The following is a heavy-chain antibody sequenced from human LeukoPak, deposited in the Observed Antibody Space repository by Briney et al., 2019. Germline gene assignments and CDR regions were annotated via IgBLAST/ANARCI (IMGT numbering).Heavy chain of an antibody. D-gene: IGHD2-2*02. CDR2: IYYSGSS. CDR1: GGSISSSSYY. V-gene: IGHV4-39*01. Sequence: PSETLSLTCTVSGGSISSSSYYWGWIRQPPGKGLEWIGSIYYSGSSYYNPSLKSRVTISVDTSKNQFSLKLSSVTAADTAVYYCARPLPRYCSSTSCYTDAFDIWGQGTMVTVSS. J-gene: IGHJ3*02. CDR3: ARPLPRYCSSTSCYTDAFDI.